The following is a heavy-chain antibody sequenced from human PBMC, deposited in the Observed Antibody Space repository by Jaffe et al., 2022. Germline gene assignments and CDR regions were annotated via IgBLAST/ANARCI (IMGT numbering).Heavy chain of an antibody. CDR2: IYHSGST. Sequence: QVQLQESGPGLVKPSETLSLTCAVSGYSISSGYYWGWIRQPPGKGLEWIGSIYHSGSTYYNPSLKSRVTISVDTSKNQFSLKLSSVTAADTAVYYCARGDTYYYDSSGYYYCNWFDPWGQGTLVTVSS. CDR1: GYSISSGYY. J-gene: IGHJ5*02. CDR3: ARGDTYYYDSSGYYYCNWFDP. V-gene: IGHV4-38-2*01. D-gene: IGHD3-22*01.